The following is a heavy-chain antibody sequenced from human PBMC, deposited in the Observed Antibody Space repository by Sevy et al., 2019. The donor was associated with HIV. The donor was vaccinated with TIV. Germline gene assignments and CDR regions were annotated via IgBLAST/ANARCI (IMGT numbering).Heavy chain of an antibody. Sequence: GGSLRLSCAASGFTFNTYDMIWVRQAPGKGLEWLSGISGSGDATYYADSVQGRFTISRDNSLNTVSLQMHSLRADDTAVYYCVKRRGRGYNYGRLDYWGQGTLVTVSS. J-gene: IGHJ4*02. V-gene: IGHV3-23*01. CDR1: GFTFNTYD. D-gene: IGHD5-18*01. CDR2: ISGSGDAT. CDR3: VKRRGRGYNYGRLDY.